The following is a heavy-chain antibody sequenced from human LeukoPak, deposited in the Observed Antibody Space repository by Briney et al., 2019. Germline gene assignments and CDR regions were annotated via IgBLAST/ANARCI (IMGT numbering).Heavy chain of an antibody. J-gene: IGHJ4*02. D-gene: IGHD5-18*01. CDR3: ARVDTAMVTSYYFDY. V-gene: IGHV3-7*01. CDR1: GFTFSSYW. Sequence: GGSLRLSCAASGFTFSSYWISWVRQAPGKGLEWVANIKQDGSEKYYVDSVKGRFTISRDNAKNSLYLQMNSLRAEDTAVCYCARVDTAMVTSYYFDYWGQGTLVTVSS. CDR2: IKQDGSEK.